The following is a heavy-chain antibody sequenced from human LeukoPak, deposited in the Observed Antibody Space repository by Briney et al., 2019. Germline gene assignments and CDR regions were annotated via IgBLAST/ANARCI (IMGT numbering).Heavy chain of an antibody. V-gene: IGHV4-4*07. D-gene: IGHD4-17*01. CDR3: ARDNYGDHKYYFDY. J-gene: IGHJ4*02. CDR1: GGSISSYY. Sequence: SETLSLTCTVSGGSISSYYWSWIRQPAGKGLEWIGRIYTSGSTNYNPSLKNRVTMSVDTSKNQFSLKLSSVTAADTAVYYCARDNYGDHKYYFDYWGQGTLVTVSS. CDR2: IYTSGST.